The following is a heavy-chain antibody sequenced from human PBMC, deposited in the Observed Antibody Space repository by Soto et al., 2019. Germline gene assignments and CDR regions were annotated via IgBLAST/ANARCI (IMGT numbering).Heavy chain of an antibody. CDR2: ISADNHNT. D-gene: IGHD3-22*01. Sequence: GASVKVSCKTSGYTFTSYVISWVRQAPGHGLEWMGWISADNHNTNVAQNFQGRVTLTTDTSTTTVFMELRNLRSDDTAVYYCARESRNYDALDYWGEGTLVTVYS. CDR3: ARESRNYDALDY. J-gene: IGHJ4*02. CDR1: GYTFTSYV. V-gene: IGHV1-18*01.